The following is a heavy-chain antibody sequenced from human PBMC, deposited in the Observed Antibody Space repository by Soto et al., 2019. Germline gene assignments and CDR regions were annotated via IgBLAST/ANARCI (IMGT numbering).Heavy chain of an antibody. CDR2: IIPMFTTP. Sequence: SVKVSCKASGDIFRTYAISWVRQAPGQGLEWMGGIIPMFTTPNYAQNFQGRVTISADESTSTAYMELSSLKSEDTAVYYCARLNLWFGEFYYFDYWGQGTLVTVSS. D-gene: IGHD3-10*01. CDR1: GDIFRTYA. J-gene: IGHJ4*02. V-gene: IGHV1-69*13. CDR3: ARLNLWFGEFYYFDY.